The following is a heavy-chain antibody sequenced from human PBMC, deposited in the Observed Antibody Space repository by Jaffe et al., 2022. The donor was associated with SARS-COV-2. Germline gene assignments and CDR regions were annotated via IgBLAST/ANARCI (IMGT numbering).Heavy chain of an antibody. D-gene: IGHD5-18*01. CDR2: ISSSGSTI. J-gene: IGHJ5*02. Sequence: QVQLVESGGGLVKPGGSLRLSCAASGFTFSDYYMSWIRQAPGKGLEWVSYISSSGSTIYFADSAKDRFTISRDNAKNSLYLQMNSLRAEDTAVYYCARDSGLTAYSYGVGRYDWFDPWGQGTLVTVSS. CDR3: ARDSGLTAYSYGVGRYDWFDP. V-gene: IGHV3-11*01. CDR1: GFTFSDYY.